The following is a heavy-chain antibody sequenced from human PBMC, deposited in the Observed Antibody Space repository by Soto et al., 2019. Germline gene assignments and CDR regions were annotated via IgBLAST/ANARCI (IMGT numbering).Heavy chain of an antibody. CDR1: GGSISSGGYY. Sequence: PSETLSLTCTVSGGSISSGGYYWSWIRQHPGKGLEWIGYMYYSGSTDYNPSLKSRVAISVDTSKNQFSLKLNSVTAADTAVYYCARRPAGMFTYWYFDLWGRGTLVTVSS. V-gene: IGHV4-31*03. J-gene: IGHJ2*01. CDR2: MYYSGST. D-gene: IGHD2-2*01. CDR3: ARRPAGMFTYWYFDL.